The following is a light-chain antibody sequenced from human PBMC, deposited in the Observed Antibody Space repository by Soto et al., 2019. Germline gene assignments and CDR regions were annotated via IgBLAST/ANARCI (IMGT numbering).Light chain of an antibody. CDR1: QSVDAY. CDR3: QQRSTWSPT. J-gene: IGKJ1*01. CDR2: DAS. V-gene: IGKV3-11*01. Sequence: EIVLTQSPATLSLSPGDRATLSCRASQSVDAYLAWYQQRPGQAPRLLMFDASNRATGTPTRFSGRGSGTDFTPTSSSLEPEDFAVYYCQQRSTWSPTFGQGTKVEIK.